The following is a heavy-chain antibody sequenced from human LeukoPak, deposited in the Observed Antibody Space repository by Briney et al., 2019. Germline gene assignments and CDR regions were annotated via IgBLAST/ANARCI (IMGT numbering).Heavy chain of an antibody. CDR3: AKDNGDGYNYFDY. V-gene: IGHV3-9*01. Sequence: GGSLRFSCAASGFTFDDYAMHWVRQAPGKGLEWVSGISWNSGSIGYADSVKGRFTISRDNAKNSLYLQMNSLRAEDTALYYCAKDNGDGYNYFDYWGQGTLVTVSS. CDR2: ISWNSGSI. D-gene: IGHD5-24*01. J-gene: IGHJ4*02. CDR1: GFTFDDYA.